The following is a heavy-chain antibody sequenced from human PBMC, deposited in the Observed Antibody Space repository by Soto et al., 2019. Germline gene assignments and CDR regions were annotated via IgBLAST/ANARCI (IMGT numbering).Heavy chain of an antibody. CDR1: GGSFSGYY. V-gene: IGHV4-34*01. CDR2: INRGGDT. CDR3: ARGFGGTIFGVVTNFYYYAMDV. Sequence: SETLSLTCVVYGGSFSGYYWSWVRQPPGKGLVWIGEINRGGDTNYNPSLKSRVTLSVDPSKNQFSLELSSVTAADTAVYYCARGFGGTIFGVVTNFYYYAMDVWGQGTTVTVSS. J-gene: IGHJ6*02. D-gene: IGHD3-3*01.